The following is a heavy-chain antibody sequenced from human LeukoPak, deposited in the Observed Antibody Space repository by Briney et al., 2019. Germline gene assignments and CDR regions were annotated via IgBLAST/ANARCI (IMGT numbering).Heavy chain of an antibody. CDR1: GFTFSGYA. D-gene: IGHD1-26*01. V-gene: IGHV3-73*01. J-gene: IGHJ4*02. Sequence: PGGSLRLSCAACGFTFSGYAMHWVRQASGKGLEWVGRIRSKANSYATANAASVKGRFTISRDDSKNTAYLQMNSLKTEDTAVYYCTTSPGGYWGQGTLVTVSS. CDR2: IRSKANSYAT. CDR3: TTSPGGY.